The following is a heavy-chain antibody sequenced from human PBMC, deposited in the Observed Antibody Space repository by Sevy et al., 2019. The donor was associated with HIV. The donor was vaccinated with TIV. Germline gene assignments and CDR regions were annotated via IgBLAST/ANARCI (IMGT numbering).Heavy chain of an antibody. V-gene: IGHV3-48*03. Sequence: GGSLRLSCAASGFTFSSYEMNWVRQAPGKGLEWVSYISSSGSTIYYADSVKGRFTISRDNSKNSLYLQMNSLRADDTAVYYCARTLDYGGRCFDYWCQGTRVTVSS. J-gene: IGHJ4*02. D-gene: IGHD4-17*01. CDR2: ISSSGSTI. CDR1: GFTFSSYE. CDR3: ARTLDYGGRCFDY.